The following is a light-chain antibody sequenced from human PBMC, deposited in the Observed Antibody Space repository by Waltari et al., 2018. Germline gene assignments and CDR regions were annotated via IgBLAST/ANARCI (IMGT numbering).Light chain of an antibody. Sequence: EIVLTQSPDFHSVTPKEKVTITCRASQDISPSLHWYQQQPDQSPKLLIKYASESLSGVHSRFSGSGSGTHFTLTINSLEAEDAVTYYCQQSRSFPLTFGGGTKVEIK. CDR2: YAS. CDR1: QDISPS. CDR3: QQSRSFPLT. J-gene: IGKJ4*01. V-gene: IGKV6-21*01.